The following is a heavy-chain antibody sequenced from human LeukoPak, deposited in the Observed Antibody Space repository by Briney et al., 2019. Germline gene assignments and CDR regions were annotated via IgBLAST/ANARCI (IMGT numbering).Heavy chain of an antibody. CDR2: IIPIFGTA. CDR3: ARAQRWLQAAPDY. V-gene: IGHV1-69*13. D-gene: IGHD5-24*01. J-gene: IGHJ4*02. CDR1: GGTFSSYA. Sequence: SVKVSCKASGGTFSSYAISWVRQAPGQGLEWMGGIIPIFGTANYAQKFQGRVTITADESTSTAYMELSSLRSEDTAVYYCARAQRWLQAAPDYWGQGTLVTVSS.